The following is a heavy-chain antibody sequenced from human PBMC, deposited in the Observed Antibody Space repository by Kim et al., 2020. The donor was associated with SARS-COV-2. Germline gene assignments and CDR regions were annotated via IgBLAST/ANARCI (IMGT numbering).Heavy chain of an antibody. CDR3: AKDWALYGSGSYYPN. J-gene: IGHJ4*02. V-gene: IGHV3-9*01. D-gene: IGHD3-10*01. Sequence: GYADACKGRLPISRDNAKNSLYLQMNSVGAEDTALYYCAKDWALYGSGSYYPNWGQGTLVTVSS.